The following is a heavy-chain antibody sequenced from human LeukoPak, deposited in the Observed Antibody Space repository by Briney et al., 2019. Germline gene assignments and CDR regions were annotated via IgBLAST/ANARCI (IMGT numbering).Heavy chain of an antibody. CDR3: AKEEVNYGDYSIDY. Sequence: GGSLRLSCAASGFTFSSYAMYWVRQAPGKGLEWVAVISYDGSNKYYADSVKGRFTISRDNSKNTLFLQMNSLRAEDTAVYYCAKEEVNYGDYSIDYWGQGTLVTVSS. CDR2: ISYDGSNK. V-gene: IGHV3-30-3*01. J-gene: IGHJ4*02. D-gene: IGHD4-17*01. CDR1: GFTFSSYA.